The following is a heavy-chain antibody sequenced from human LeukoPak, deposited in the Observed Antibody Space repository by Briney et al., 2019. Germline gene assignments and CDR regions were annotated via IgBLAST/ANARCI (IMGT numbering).Heavy chain of an antibody. CDR3: ARGYAYFDY. V-gene: IGHV3-74*01. D-gene: IGHD1-1*01. CDR1: GFTFSSYW. Sequence: GGSLRLSCAASGFTFSSYWMHWVLQAPGKGLVWVSRINTGGSSTSYADSVKGRFTISRDNAKNTLYLQMNSLRAEDTAVYYCARGYAYFDYWGQGTLVTVSS. CDR2: INTGGSST. J-gene: IGHJ4*02.